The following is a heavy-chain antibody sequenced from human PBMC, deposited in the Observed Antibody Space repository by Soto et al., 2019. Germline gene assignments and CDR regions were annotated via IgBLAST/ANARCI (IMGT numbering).Heavy chain of an antibody. CDR2: IKSKTDGGTT. CDR3: TTDGAAVAGLTVGMDV. D-gene: IGHD6-19*01. CDR1: GFTFSNAW. J-gene: IGHJ6*02. Sequence: EVQLVESGGGLVKPGGSLRLSCAASGFTFSNAWMNWVRQAPGKGLEWVGRIKSKTDGGTTDYAAPVKGRFTISRDDSKNTLYLQMKSLKTEDTAVYYCTTDGAAVAGLTVGMDVWGQGTTVTVSS. V-gene: IGHV3-15*07.